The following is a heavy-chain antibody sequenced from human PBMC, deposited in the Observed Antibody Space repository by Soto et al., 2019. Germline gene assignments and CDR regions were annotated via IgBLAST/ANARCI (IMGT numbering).Heavy chain of an antibody. CDR2: IKSRTNGGTT. V-gene: IGHV3-15*01. D-gene: IGHD1-20*01. CDR3: TTDYHITRS. Sequence: EVQVVESGGGLIKPGGSLRLSCAASGFTFSNAWMSWVRQAPGKGLEWVGRIKSRTNGGTTDYAAPVKGRFTISRDDSKNTLYLQMTSLRTEDRAIYYCTTDYHITRSWGQGTLFTVSS. CDR1: GFTFSNAW. J-gene: IGHJ5*02.